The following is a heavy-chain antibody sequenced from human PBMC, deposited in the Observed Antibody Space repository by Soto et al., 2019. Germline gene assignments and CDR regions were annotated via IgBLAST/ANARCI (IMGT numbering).Heavy chain of an antibody. CDR3: VRDIR. Sequence: EVQLVESGGGLVQPGGSLRLSCAASGFTFNNFWMYWVRQTPEKGLVWVSGINSDGTTTIYADSVKGRFTISRDNAKNTLYLQMNSLTGEDPAIYYCVRDIRWGQGTLVTVSS. CDR2: INSDGTTT. V-gene: IGHV3-74*01. J-gene: IGHJ4*02. CDR1: GFTFNNFW.